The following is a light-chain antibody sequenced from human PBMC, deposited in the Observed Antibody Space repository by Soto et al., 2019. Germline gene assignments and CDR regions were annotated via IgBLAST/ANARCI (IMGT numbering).Light chain of an antibody. V-gene: IGKV3-20*01. CDR2: GAS. CDR3: QQYGSSPS. Sequence: EIVLMQFPGALSLYQGERATLSCRANQSVSSSYLAWYQQKPGQAPRLLIYGASSRATGIPDRFSGSGSGTDFTLTISRLEPEDFAVYYCQQYGSSPSFGGGTKVDIK. CDR1: QSVSSSY. J-gene: IGKJ4*01.